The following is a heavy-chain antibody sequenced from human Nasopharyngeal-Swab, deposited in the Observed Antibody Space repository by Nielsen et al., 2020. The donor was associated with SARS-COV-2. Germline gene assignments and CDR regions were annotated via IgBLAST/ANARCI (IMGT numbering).Heavy chain of an antibody. V-gene: IGHV1-46*01. Sequence: CVPQAPGQGLEWMGIINPSGGSTSSAQKFQGRATMTRDTTTSTVYMELSSLRSEDTAVYDCARAKGGGDSGDCSTYYYGMDVWGQGTTVTVSS. J-gene: IGHJ6*02. CDR3: ARAKGGGDSGDCSTYYYGMDV. D-gene: IGHD4-17*01. CDR2: INPSGGST.